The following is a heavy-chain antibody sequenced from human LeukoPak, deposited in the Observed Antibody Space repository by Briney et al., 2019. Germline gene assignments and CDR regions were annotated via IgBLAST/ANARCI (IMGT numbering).Heavy chain of an antibody. Sequence: ASVKVSCKASGGTFSSYAISWVRQAPGQGLEWMGGIIPIFGTANYAQKFQGRVTITTDESASTAYMELSGLRSEDTAVYYCARAPVGAPDYYYYCYMDVWGKGTTVTVSS. D-gene: IGHD1-26*01. CDR1: GGTFSSYA. V-gene: IGHV1-69*05. CDR3: ARAPVGAPDYYYYCYMDV. J-gene: IGHJ6*03. CDR2: IIPIFGTA.